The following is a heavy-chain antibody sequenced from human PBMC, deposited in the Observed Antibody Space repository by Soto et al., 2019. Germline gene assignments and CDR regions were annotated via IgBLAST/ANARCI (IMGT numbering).Heavy chain of an antibody. D-gene: IGHD5-18*01. V-gene: IGHV3-48*01. CDR2: ISSRSSTI. J-gene: IGHJ5*02. Sequence: EVQLVESGGGLVQPGGSLRLSCAASGFTFSSYSMNWVRQAPGKGQEWVSYISSRSSTIYEADSVKGRCTISRDNAKNSLDLPINSLRATDTAVYYCAREGGPTVMEQYNRVDHWGQGTLVTVSS. CDR1: GFTFSSYS. CDR3: AREGGPTVMEQYNRVDH.